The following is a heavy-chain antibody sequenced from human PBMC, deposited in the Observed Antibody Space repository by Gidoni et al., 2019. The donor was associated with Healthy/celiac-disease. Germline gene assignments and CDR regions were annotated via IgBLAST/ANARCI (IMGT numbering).Heavy chain of an antibody. CDR1: GYTLTDLS. CDR3: ATSKSYYYDSSGYYPFDY. J-gene: IGHJ4*02. V-gene: IGHV1-24*01. CDR2: FDPEDGET. D-gene: IGHD3-22*01. Sequence: QVQLVQSGAEVKKPGASVKVSCKVSGYTLTDLSMHWVRQAPGKGLEWMGGFDPEDGETIYAQKFQGRVTMTEDTSTDTAYMELSSLRSEDTAVYYCATSKSYYYDSSGYYPFDYWGQGTLVTVSS.